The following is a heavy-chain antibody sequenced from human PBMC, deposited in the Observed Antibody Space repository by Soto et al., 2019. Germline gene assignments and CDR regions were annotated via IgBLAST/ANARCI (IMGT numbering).Heavy chain of an antibody. Sequence: QVQLVESGGGVVQPGRSLRLSCAASGFTFSSYGMHWVRQAPGKGLEWVAVIWYDGSNKYYADSVKGRFTISRDNSKNTLYLHMNSLRAEDTAVYYCARWQEDIGYSYGYTGMDVWGQGTTVTVSS. J-gene: IGHJ6*02. D-gene: IGHD5-18*01. CDR1: GFTFSSYG. V-gene: IGHV3-33*01. CDR2: IWYDGSNK. CDR3: ARWQEDIGYSYGYTGMDV.